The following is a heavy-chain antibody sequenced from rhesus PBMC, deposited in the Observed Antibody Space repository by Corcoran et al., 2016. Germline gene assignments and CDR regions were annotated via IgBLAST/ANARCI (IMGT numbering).Heavy chain of an antibody. Sequence: QVQLQESGPGVVKPSETLSLTCAVSGGSISSYWWGWIRQPPGKGLEWIGQIYGGSDRPSDNPSLKSLVTSSSDTSKNQFSLKLSSVTAADTAVYYCAKGGYSYSYENYWGQGVLVTVSS. V-gene: IGHV4-147*01. CDR3: AKGGYSYSYENY. CDR1: GGSISSYW. D-gene: IGHD5-12*01. J-gene: IGHJ4*01. CDR2: IYGGSDRP.